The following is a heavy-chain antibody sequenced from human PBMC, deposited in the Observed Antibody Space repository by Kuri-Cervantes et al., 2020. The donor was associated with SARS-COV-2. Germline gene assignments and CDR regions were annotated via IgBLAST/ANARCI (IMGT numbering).Heavy chain of an antibody. J-gene: IGHJ6*03. CDR1: GFTFSSYA. D-gene: IGHD2-21*02. Sequence: ETLSLTCAASGFTFSSYAMSWVRQAPGKGLEWVSAISGSGGSTYYADSVEGRFTISRDNAKNSLYLQMNSLRDEDTAVYYCARELGDYYYYYYYMDVWGKGSTVIVSS. CDR3: ARELGDYYYYYYYMDV. CDR2: ISGSGGST. V-gene: IGHV3-23*01.